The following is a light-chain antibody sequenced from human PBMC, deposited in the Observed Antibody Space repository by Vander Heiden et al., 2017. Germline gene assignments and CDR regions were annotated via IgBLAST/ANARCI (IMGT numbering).Light chain of an antibody. CDR3: AAWDDSLNGPV. CDR2: YDD. J-gene: IGLJ3*02. CDR1: SSNIGNNA. V-gene: IGLV1-36*01. Sequence: QSVLTQPPSVSYAPSTGVTISCSGSSSNIGNNAVNWYQQPPGKAPKLLIYYDDLLPSGVADRFSGSKSGTSASLAISGLQAEDEADYYCAAWDDSLNGPVFGGGTKLTVL.